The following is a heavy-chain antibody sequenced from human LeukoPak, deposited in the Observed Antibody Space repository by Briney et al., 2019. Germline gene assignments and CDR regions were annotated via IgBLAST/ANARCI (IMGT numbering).Heavy chain of an antibody. J-gene: IGHJ4*02. CDR1: GFTFSDYY. D-gene: IGHD4-23*01. CDR2: ISSSGSTI. V-gene: IGHV3-11*04. Sequence: GGSLRLSCAASGFTFSDYYMSWIRQAPGKGLEWVSYISSSGSTIYYADSVKGRFTISRDNAKNSLYLQMNSLRAEDTAVYYCARDLDRNQELPLDYWGQGTLVTVSS. CDR3: ARDLDRNQELPLDY.